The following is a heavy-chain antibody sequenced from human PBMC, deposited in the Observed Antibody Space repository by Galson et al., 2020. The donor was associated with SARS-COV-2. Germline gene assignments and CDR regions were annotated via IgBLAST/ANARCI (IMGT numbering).Heavy chain of an antibody. D-gene: IGHD4-17*01. V-gene: IGHV3-53*01. J-gene: IGHJ4*02. CDR2: IHSGGNT. Sequence: GSLRLSCAASGFTVSTNYMSWVRQAPGKGLEWVSVIHSGGNTYYADSVKGRFTIYRDNSKNTVYLQMNNLRAEDTAVYFCARDRDKYGDYNYWGQGTLVTVSS. CDR3: ARDRDKYGDYNY. CDR1: GFTVSTNY.